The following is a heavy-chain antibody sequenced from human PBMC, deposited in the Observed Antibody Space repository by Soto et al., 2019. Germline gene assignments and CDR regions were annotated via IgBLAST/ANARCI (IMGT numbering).Heavy chain of an antibody. CDR1: GYAFSNYW. J-gene: IGHJ6*02. V-gene: IGHV5-51*01. Sequence: GESLKISCKGFGYAFSNYWIAWVRQMPGKGLEWMGIIYPGDGDTRYSPSFQGQVTISADESISSAHLQWSSLKASDSAIYYCARLPPLLITTSGEPTYSFRRMDVWGQGTTVTVSS. CDR2: IYPGDGDT. D-gene: IGHD3-3*01. CDR3: ARLPPLLITTSGEPTYSFRRMDV.